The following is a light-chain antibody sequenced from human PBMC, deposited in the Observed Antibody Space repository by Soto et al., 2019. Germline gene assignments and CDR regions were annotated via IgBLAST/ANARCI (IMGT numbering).Light chain of an antibody. Sequence: DIQMTQSPSTLSASEGDRVTITCRASQSISSWLAWYQQKPGKVPTLLIYDASLLESGVPSRFSGSGSGTDFILTISSLQPDDFATYYCQQYNSYPWTFGQGTKVEIK. CDR3: QQYNSYPWT. CDR2: DAS. V-gene: IGKV1-5*01. J-gene: IGKJ1*01. CDR1: QSISSW.